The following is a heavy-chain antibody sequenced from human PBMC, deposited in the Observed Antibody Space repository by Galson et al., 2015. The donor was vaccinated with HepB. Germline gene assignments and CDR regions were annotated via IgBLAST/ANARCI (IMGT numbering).Heavy chain of an antibody. CDR3: ARVSGYNRNFDY. CDR1: GGSISSYY. D-gene: IGHD5-24*01. CDR2: IYYSGST. J-gene: IGHJ4*02. V-gene: IGHV4-59*01. Sequence: ETLSLTCTVSGGSISSYYWSWIRQPPGKGLEWIGYIYYSGSTNYNPSLKSRVTISVDTSKNQFSLKLSSVTAADTAVYYCARVSGYNRNFDYWGQGTLVTVSS.